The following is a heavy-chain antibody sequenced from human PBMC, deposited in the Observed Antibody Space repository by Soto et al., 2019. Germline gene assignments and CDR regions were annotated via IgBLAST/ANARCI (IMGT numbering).Heavy chain of an antibody. V-gene: IGHV4-30-4*08. CDR2: IYYSRSN. Sequence: SESLSLTCTVSGGSISSIGYYWSCIRPPQGEGLEWIGYIYYSRSNYYNPALKRRVTISVDTSKNQFSLMMNFVTAANAAEYYCARGTKQNTISSFDYWGRGTLVTVSS. CDR1: GGSISSIGYY. D-gene: IGHD2-8*01. CDR3: ARGTKQNTISSFDY. J-gene: IGHJ4*02.